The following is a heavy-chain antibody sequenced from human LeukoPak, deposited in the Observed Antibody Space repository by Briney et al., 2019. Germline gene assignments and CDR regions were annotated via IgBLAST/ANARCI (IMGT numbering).Heavy chain of an antibody. Sequence: SETLSLTCAVYGGSFSGYYWSWIRQPPGEGLEWIGEVTHSRSTNYNPSLKSRVTISVVTSMNQFSLKLSSVTAADTAVYYCARRLPVAGRAPDYWGPGTLVTVSS. CDR1: GGSFSGYY. CDR3: ARRLPVAGRAPDY. CDR2: VTHSRST. V-gene: IGHV4-34*01. J-gene: IGHJ4*02. D-gene: IGHD6-19*01.